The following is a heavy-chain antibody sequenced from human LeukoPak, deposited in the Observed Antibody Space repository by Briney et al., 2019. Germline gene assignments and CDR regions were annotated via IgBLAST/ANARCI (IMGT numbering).Heavy chain of an antibody. V-gene: IGHV1-8*01. CDR3: ARDSYSGILGAFDI. CDR2: MNPNSGNT. CDR1: AYTFTSYD. D-gene: IGHD1-26*01. Sequence: ASVKVSCKASAYTFTSYDISWVRQAAGQGLEWMGWMNPNSGNTGYAQKFQGRVTMTRNTSISTAYMELSSLRSDDTAVYYCARDSYSGILGAFDIWGQGTMVTVSS. J-gene: IGHJ3*02.